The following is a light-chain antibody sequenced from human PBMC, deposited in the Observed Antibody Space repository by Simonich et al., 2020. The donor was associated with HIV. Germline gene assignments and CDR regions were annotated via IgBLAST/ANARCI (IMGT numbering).Light chain of an antibody. V-gene: IGKV3-15*01. CDR2: GSS. CDR1: QSVSSD. J-gene: IGKJ5*01. CDR3: QQYYSTPIS. Sequence: EIVMTQSPATVSVSPGERATLSCRASQSVSSDLAWYQQKPGQAPRLLIYGSSTRATDIPARISGSGSGTDFTLTISSLQAEDVAVYYCQQYYSTPISFGQGTRLEIK.